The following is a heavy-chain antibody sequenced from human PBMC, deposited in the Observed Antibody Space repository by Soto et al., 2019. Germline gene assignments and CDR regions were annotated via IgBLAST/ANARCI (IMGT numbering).Heavy chain of an antibody. CDR1: GYTFTGYY. J-gene: IGHJ4*02. CDR2: INPNSGGT. CDR3: ARTSVAAAGTNSFDY. Sequence: ASVKVSCKASGYTFTGYYMHWVRQAPGQGLEWMGWINPNSGGTNYAQKFQGWVTMTRDTSISTAYMELSRLRSDDTAVYYCARTSVAAAGTNSFDYWGQGTLVAVSS. V-gene: IGHV1-2*04. D-gene: IGHD6-13*01.